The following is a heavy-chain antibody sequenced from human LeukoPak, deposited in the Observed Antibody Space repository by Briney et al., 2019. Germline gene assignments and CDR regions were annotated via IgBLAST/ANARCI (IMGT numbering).Heavy chain of an antibody. V-gene: IGHV1-18*01. CDR2: ISAYNGNT. J-gene: IGHJ4*02. D-gene: IGHD3-22*01. Sequence: ASVKVSCKASGYTFTSYGISWVRQAPGQGLEWMGWISAYNGNTNYAQKLQGRVTMTTDTSTSTAYMELRSLRSDDTAVYYCARDEGVYYYDSSGYPEGYWGQGTLVTASS. CDR3: ARDEGVYYYDSSGYPEGY. CDR1: GYTFTSYG.